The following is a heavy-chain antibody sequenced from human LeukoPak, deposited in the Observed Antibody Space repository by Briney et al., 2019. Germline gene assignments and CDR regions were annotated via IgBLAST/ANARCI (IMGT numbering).Heavy chain of an antibody. J-gene: IGHJ4*02. Sequence: PVASVKVSCKVSGGTFSNDSITWVRQAPGQGLEWVGGITPIFDTPNYAQKFQGRVTITADTSTTTAYMELTSLRSEDTAVYYCASAGPHYYDSSGYYFWGQGTLVTVSS. CDR3: ASAGPHYYDSSGYYF. V-gene: IGHV1-69*06. CDR2: ITPIFDTP. CDR1: GGTFSNDS. D-gene: IGHD3-22*01.